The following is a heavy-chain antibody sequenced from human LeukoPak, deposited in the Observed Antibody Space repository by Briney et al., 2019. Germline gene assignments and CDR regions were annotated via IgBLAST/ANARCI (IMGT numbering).Heavy chain of an antibody. CDR2: IYYSGST. J-gene: IGHJ5*02. D-gene: IGHD3-10*01. Sequence: TLSLTCTVSGGSISSGGYYWSWIRQHPGKGLEWIGYIYYSGSTYYNPSLKSRVTISVDTSKNQFSLKLSSVTAADTAVYYCAGELRGFGEPDNWFDPWGQGTLVTVSS. V-gene: IGHV4-31*03. CDR3: AGELRGFGEPDNWFDP. CDR1: GGSISSGGYY.